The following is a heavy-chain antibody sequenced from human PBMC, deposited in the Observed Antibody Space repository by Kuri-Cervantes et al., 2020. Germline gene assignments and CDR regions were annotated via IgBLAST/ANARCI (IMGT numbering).Heavy chain of an antibody. CDR1: GGSFSGFY. Sequence: SQTLSLTCAVYGGSFSGFYWSWIRHSPGRGLEWIAEINPGGNANYNPSLKSRVTISVDTSKNQFSLKLSSVTAADTALYYCAREVWAGAYYYGSGSGPRRRHMDVWGKGTTVTVSS. CDR3: AREVWAGAYYYGSGSGPRRRHMDV. CDR2: INPGGNA. D-gene: IGHD3-10*01. V-gene: IGHV4-34*01. J-gene: IGHJ6*03.